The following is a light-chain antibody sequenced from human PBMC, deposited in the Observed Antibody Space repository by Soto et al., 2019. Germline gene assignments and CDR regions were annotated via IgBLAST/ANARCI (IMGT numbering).Light chain of an antibody. J-gene: IGLJ2*01. Sequence: QAVVTQEPSFSVSPGGTVTLTCGLSSGSVSTSYYPNWYQQTPGQAPRTLIYGTNTRSSGVPDRFSGSILGNKAALTITGAQADDESDDYCVLYMGSGISVFGGGTQVPVL. CDR1: SGSVSTSYY. CDR2: GTN. CDR3: VLYMGSGISV. V-gene: IGLV8-61*01.